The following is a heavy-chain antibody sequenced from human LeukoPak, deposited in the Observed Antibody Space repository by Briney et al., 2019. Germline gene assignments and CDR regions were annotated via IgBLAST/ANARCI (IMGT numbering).Heavy chain of an antibody. CDR2: INHSGST. CDR3: ARGKGFRGYYFDY. CDR1: GGSFSGYY. J-gene: IGHJ4*02. Sequence: PSETLSLTCAVYGGSFSGYYWSWIRQPPGKGLEWIGEINHSGSTNYNPSLKSRVTISVGTSKNQFSLKLSSVTAADTAVYYCARGKGFRGYYFDYWGQGTLVTVSS. D-gene: IGHD3-10*01. V-gene: IGHV4-34*01.